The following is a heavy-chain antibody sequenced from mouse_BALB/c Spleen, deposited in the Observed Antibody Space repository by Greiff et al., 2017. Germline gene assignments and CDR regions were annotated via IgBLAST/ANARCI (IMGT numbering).Heavy chain of an antibody. D-gene: IGHD2-3*01. Sequence: EVQLKESGGGLVQPGGSRKLSCAASGFTFSSFGMHWVRQAPEKGLEWVAYISSGSSTIYYADTVKGRFTISRDNPKNTLFLQMTSLRSEDTAMYYCARNGYFAWFAYWGQGTLVTVSA. J-gene: IGHJ3*01. CDR1: GFTFSSFG. CDR3: ARNGYFAWFAY. CDR2: ISSGSSTI. V-gene: IGHV5-17*02.